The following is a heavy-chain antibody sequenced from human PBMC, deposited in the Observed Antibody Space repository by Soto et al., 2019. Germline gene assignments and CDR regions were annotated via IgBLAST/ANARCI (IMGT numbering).Heavy chain of an antibody. J-gene: IGHJ4*02. CDR1: GFTFSRFW. Sequence: PGGSLRLSCVASGFTFSRFWMSWVRQAPGKGLEWVANIKQDGSEKNYVDFVKGRFTISRDNAKNSLFLQMSSLRADDTAVYYCARDLAGLDDWGQGTLVTVSS. CDR2: IKQDGSEK. CDR3: ARDLAGLDD. V-gene: IGHV3-7*05.